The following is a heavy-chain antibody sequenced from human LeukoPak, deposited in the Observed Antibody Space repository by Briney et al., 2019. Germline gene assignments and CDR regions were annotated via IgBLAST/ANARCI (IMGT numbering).Heavy chain of an antibody. CDR1: GFTFSNAW. CDR3: TGRMVRGVILLDY. J-gene: IGHJ4*02. Sequence: GGSLRLTCAASGFTFSNAWMSWVRQAPGKGLEWVGRIKSKTDGGTTDYAAPVEGRFTISRDDSKNTLYLQMNSLKTEDTAVYYCTGRMVRGVILLDYWGQGTLVTVSS. D-gene: IGHD3-10*01. CDR2: IKSKTDGGTT. V-gene: IGHV3-15*01.